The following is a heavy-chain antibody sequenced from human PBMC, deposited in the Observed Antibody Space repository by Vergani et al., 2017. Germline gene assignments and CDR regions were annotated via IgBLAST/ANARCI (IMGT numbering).Heavy chain of an antibody. V-gene: IGHV3-33*01. J-gene: IGHJ6*02. CDR1: GFTFSSYG. Sequence: QVQLVESGGGVVQPGRSLRLSCAASGFTFSSYGMHWVRQAPGKGLEWVAVIWYDGSNKYYADSVKGRFTISRDNPKNTLYLQMNSLRAEDTAVYYCARAGKFTYYYGMDVWGQGTTVTVSS. CDR3: ARAGKFTYYYGMDV. CDR2: IWYDGSNK.